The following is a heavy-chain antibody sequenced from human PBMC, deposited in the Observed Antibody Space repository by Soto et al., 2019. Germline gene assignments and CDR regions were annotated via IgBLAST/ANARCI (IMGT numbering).Heavy chain of an antibody. D-gene: IGHD2-21*01. Sequence: EVQLLESGGDSVQPGGSLRLSCAASGFTFGDCGMSWFRQAPGKGLEWVSTIHYSGSYTHYPDSVKGRFTISRDNSRNILYLQLNSLRAEGTAVYYCAIDPSAHCPAYWRQGTLVTVSS. CDR1: GFTFGDCG. CDR3: AIDPSAHCPAY. J-gene: IGHJ4*02. CDR2: IHYSGSYT. V-gene: IGHV3-23*01.